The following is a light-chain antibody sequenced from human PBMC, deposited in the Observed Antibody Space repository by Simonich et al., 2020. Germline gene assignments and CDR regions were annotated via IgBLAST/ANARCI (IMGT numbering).Light chain of an antibody. J-gene: IGKJ1*01. V-gene: IGKV4-1*01. CDR2: WAS. CDR1: QSVLYSSNNKNY. CDR3: QKYYSTPQWT. Sequence: DIVMTQSPDSLAVSLGERATINCKSSQSVLYSSNNKNYLAWYQQKPGQPPKLLIYWASTREAGVPDRFRGSGSGTDFTLTISSLQAEDVAVYYCQKYYSTPQWTFGQGTKVEIK.